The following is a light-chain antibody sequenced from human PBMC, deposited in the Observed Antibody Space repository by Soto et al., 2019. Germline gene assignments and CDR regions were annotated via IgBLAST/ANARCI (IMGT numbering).Light chain of an antibody. CDR1: QSLSSGY. V-gene: IGKV3-20*01. J-gene: IGKJ1*01. CDR3: HVYGRSPWK. CDR2: AAS. Sequence: EIVWTPSPGTLSLSPVYRSTLSCMASQSLSSGYLAWYQQKPGQAPRILIYAASSRATGIPDRFSGSGSGTDFTLTISRLEPEDFAVYYCHVYGRSPWKCGQGTKGDIK.